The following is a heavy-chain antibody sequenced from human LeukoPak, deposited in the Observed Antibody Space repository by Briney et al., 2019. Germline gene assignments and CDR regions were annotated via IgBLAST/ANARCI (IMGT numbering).Heavy chain of an antibody. Sequence: SETLSLTCTVSGGSISSYYWSWIRQPPGKGLEWIGYIYYSGSTNCNPSLKSRVTISVDTSKNQFSLKLSSVTAADTAVYYCARQGSDVEMATIPAFDYWGQGTLVTVSS. D-gene: IGHD5-24*01. CDR1: GGSISSYY. CDR3: ARQGSDVEMATIPAFDY. J-gene: IGHJ4*02. V-gene: IGHV4-59*08. CDR2: IYYSGST.